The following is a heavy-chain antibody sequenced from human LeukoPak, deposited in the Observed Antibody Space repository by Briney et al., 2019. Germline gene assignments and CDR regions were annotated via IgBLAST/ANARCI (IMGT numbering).Heavy chain of an antibody. CDR1: GGSISSGGYY. V-gene: IGHV4-31*03. Sequence: SETLSLTCTVSGGSISSGGYYWSWIRQHPGKGLEWIGYIYYSGSTYYNPSLKSRVTISVDTSKNQFSLKLSSVTAADTAVYYCAREGSYYYDSSGYYTRRGVDYWGQGTLVTVSS. CDR2: IYYSGST. D-gene: IGHD3-22*01. CDR3: AREGSYYYDSSGYYTRRGVDY. J-gene: IGHJ4*02.